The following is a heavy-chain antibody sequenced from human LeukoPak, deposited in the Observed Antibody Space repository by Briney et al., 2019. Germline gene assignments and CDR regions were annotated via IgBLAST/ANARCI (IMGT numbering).Heavy chain of an antibody. J-gene: IGHJ5*02. CDR3: AREDSSGYLGYNWFDP. Sequence: GRSLRLSCAASGFTFSSYGMHWVRRAPGKGLEWVAVISYDGSNKYYADSVKGRFTISRDNSKNTLYLQMNSLRAEDTAVYYCAREDSSGYLGYNWFDPWGQGTLVTVSS. CDR2: ISYDGSNK. CDR1: GFTFSSYG. V-gene: IGHV3-30*03. D-gene: IGHD3-22*01.